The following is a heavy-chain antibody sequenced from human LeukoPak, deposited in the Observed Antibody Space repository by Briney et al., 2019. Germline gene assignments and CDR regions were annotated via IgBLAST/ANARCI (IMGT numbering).Heavy chain of an antibody. J-gene: IGHJ5*02. CDR3: ARGRPDFGELLYGNWFDP. CDR1: GYTFTSYA. V-gene: IGHV7-4-1*02. D-gene: IGHD3-10*01. Sequence: ASVKVSCKASGYTFTSYAMNWVRQAPGQGLEWVGWINTNTGNPTYAQGFTGRFVFSFDTSVSTAYLQISSLKAEDTAVYYCARGRPDFGELLYGNWFDPWGQGTLVTVSS. CDR2: INTNTGNP.